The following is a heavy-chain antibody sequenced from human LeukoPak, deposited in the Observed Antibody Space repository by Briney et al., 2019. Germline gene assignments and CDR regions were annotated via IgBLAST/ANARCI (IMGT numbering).Heavy chain of an antibody. CDR2: ISYNGRNK. Sequence: TGGSLRLSCAASGFTFSNYAMHWVRRAPGKGLEWVAFISYNGRNKCYADSVKGRFTISRDNSKNTLYVQMNSLRAEDTALYYCAKEDGDFDLWGRGTPVTVSS. CDR3: AKEDGDFDL. J-gene: IGHJ2*01. CDR1: GFTFSNYA. V-gene: IGHV3-30*02. D-gene: IGHD2-8*01.